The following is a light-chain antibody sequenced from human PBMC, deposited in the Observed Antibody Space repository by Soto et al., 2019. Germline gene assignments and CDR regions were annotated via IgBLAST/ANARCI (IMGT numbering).Light chain of an antibody. CDR1: SSNIGAGYD. CDR3: QSYDSSLSGYV. J-gene: IGLJ1*01. Sequence: QSVLTQPPSVSGAPGQRVTISCTGSSSNIGAGYDVHWYQQLPGTAPQLLIYANSSRPSGVPGRFSGSKSGASASLAITGLQAEDEADYYCQSYDSSLSGYVFGTGTKVTVL. CDR2: ANS. V-gene: IGLV1-40*01.